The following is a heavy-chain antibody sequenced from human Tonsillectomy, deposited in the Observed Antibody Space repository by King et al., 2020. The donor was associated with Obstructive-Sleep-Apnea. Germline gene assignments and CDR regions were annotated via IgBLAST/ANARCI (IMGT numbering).Heavy chain of an antibody. Sequence: GQLVQSGAEVKKPGSSVKVSCKASGGNFRRDGISWVRQAPGQGLEWMGGIIPRFGRANHAQKVQGRVTITADESTSTVDMELSSLRSEDTAVYYCARVGGFCRSSSCAWDIWGQGTMVTVSS. J-gene: IGHJ3*02. V-gene: IGHV1-69*01. D-gene: IGHD2-2*01. CDR1: GGNFRRDG. CDR2: IIPRFGRA. CDR3: ARVGGFCRSSSCAWDI.